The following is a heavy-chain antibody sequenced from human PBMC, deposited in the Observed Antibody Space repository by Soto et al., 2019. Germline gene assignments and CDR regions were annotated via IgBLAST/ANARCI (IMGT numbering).Heavy chain of an antibody. V-gene: IGHV3-73*02. D-gene: IGHD5-18*01. CDR2: IRSKANSYET. Sequence: EVQLVESGGGLVQPGGSLKLSCAASGFTFSGSAMHWVRQASGKGLEWVGRIRSKANSYETAYAASVKGRFTISRDDSKHSAYLQMNSLKTEGTAVYYCASDTARVDYGIDVWGQGTTVTVSS. CDR1: GFTFSGSA. CDR3: ASDTARVDYGIDV. J-gene: IGHJ6*02.